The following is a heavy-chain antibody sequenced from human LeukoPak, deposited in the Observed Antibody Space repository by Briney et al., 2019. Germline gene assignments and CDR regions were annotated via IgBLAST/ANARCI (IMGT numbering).Heavy chain of an antibody. Sequence: GASVKVPCKASGYTFTGYYMHWVRQTPGQGLEWMGWINPNSGGTNYAQKFQGRVTMTRDTSISTAYMELSGLRSDDTAVYYCGTLLSNGPFDYWGQGSLVTVSS. V-gene: IGHV1-2*02. J-gene: IGHJ4*02. CDR2: INPNSGGT. CDR1: GYTFTGYY. CDR3: GTLLSNGPFDY.